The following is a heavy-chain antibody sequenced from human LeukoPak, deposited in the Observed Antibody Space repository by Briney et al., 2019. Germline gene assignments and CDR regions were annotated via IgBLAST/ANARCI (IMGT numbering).Heavy chain of an antibody. D-gene: IGHD2-2*01. Sequence: SETPSLTCTVSGGSISGSSYYWGWIRQPPGKGLEWIGSIYYSGSTYYKPSLKSRVTISVDTSKNQFSLKLSSVTAADTAVYCCARPPGFSTSFWDWGQGTLVTVSS. CDR1: GGSISGSSYY. CDR3: ARPPGFSTSFWD. V-gene: IGHV4-39*01. J-gene: IGHJ4*02. CDR2: IYYSGST.